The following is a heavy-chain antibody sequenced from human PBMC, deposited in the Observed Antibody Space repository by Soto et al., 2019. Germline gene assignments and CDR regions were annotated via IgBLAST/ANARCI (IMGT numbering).Heavy chain of an antibody. V-gene: IGHV1-3*01. CDR1: GFIFTDYA. J-gene: IGHJ6*02. Sequence: QVHLVQSGAEVKKPGASVKVSCKASGFIFTDYALHWVRQAPGQRPEWIAWINADNGNTKYSENFQGRVTTTRDTSASTAYMELSSLRSEDTAVYYCARAAAAGTKNYYYGMDVWGQGTTVTVSS. CDR2: INADNGNT. D-gene: IGHD6-13*01. CDR3: ARAAAAGTKNYYYGMDV.